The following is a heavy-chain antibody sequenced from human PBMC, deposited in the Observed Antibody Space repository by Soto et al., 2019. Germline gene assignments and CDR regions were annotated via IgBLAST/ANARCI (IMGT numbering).Heavy chain of an antibody. CDR2: MNPNSGNT. CDR1: GYTFTSYD. J-gene: IGHJ5*02. D-gene: IGHD6-13*01. Sequence: QVQLVQSGAEVKKPGASVKVSCKASGYTFTSYDINWVRQASGQGLEWMGWMNPNSGNTAYAQNFQGRVTMTRNTSIGTAYMELSSLRSGDTAVYYCAIGGVAAAGPFDPWGQGTLVTVSS. CDR3: AIGGVAAAGPFDP. V-gene: IGHV1-8*01.